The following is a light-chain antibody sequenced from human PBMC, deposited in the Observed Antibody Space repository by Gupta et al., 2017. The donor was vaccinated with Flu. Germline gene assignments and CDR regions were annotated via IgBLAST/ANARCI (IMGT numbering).Light chain of an antibody. V-gene: IGKV3-20*01. CDR1: QSVNSDY. CDR2: GAS. J-gene: IGKJ2*01. Sequence: DIVSTQSPCSLSLSPEDRASLSCRASQSVNSDYLAWFQQKPGQAPRLLIDGASTRATGIPDRFSGSGSGTYFTLTISRLEPEDVVVYYCQPYGNSPNTFGQGTRVEIK. CDR3: QPYGNSPNT.